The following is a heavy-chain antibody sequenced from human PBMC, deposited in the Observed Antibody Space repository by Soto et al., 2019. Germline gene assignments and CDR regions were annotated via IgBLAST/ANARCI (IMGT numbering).Heavy chain of an antibody. CDR3: ARAWGRVFDY. Sequence: SETLSLTCTVSGGSISSYYWSWIRQPPVKGLEWIGYIYYSGSTNYNPSLKSRVTISVDTSKNQFSLKLSSVTAADTAVYYCARAWGRVFDYWGQGTLVTVSS. J-gene: IGHJ4*02. CDR1: GGSISSYY. CDR2: IYYSGST. V-gene: IGHV4-59*01. D-gene: IGHD2-15*01.